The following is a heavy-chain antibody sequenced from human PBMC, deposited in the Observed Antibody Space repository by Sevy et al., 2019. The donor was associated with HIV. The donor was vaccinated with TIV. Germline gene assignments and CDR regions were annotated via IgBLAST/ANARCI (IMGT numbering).Heavy chain of an antibody. D-gene: IGHD3-22*01. CDR2: IRSSGSAI. CDR1: GFTFSNYD. Sequence: GGSLRLSCVASGFTFSNYDMNWVRQAPGKGLEWVSKIRSSGSAIYYAYSVKGGLTISRDNAKDLLNLQRNRLGAEDTAVYYCVRDGGAYDSGFDPWGQGTLVTVSS. CDR3: VRDGGAYDSGFDP. J-gene: IGHJ5*02. V-gene: IGHV3-48*03.